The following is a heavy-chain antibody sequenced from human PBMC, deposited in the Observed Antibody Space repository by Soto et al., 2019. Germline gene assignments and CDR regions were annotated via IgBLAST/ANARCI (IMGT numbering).Heavy chain of an antibody. CDR2: IVVDSNTA. Sequence: QVVLLQSGAEVKEPGSSVRVSCQVSGSTFNNFAFSWVRQAPGHGPEWMGGIVVDSNTAEYSQRFQDRVTITSDTSTDTLYMELSSLTFEDTAVYYCARAIKRWEVNYYFDFWSQGTLVTVSS. CDR3: ARAIKRWEVNYYFDF. D-gene: IGHD1-26*01. CDR1: GSTFNNFA. J-gene: IGHJ4*02. V-gene: IGHV1-69*06.